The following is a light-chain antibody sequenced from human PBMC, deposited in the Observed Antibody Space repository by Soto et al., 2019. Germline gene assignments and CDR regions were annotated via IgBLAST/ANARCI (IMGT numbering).Light chain of an antibody. CDR3: QQYNNGPPAT. CDR1: QSVSSSY. V-gene: IGKV3-20*01. Sequence: EIVLRQSPGTLSLSPGERATLSFRASQSVSSSYIAWYQQKPGQAPRLLIYGASSRATGSPDRFSGGGSGTDFTLTISRLEPEDFAVYYCQQYNNGPPATFGGGTKVDIK. CDR2: GAS. J-gene: IGKJ4*01.